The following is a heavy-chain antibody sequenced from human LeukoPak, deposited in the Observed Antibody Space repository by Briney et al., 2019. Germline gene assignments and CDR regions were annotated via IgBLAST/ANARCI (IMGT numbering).Heavy chain of an antibody. CDR3: AHRRDTIFGADYYMDV. V-gene: IGHV2-5*02. D-gene: IGHD3-3*01. CDR1: GFSLSTSGVG. J-gene: IGHJ6*03. Sequence: SGPTLVNPTQTLTLTCTFSGFSLSTSGVGVGWIGQPPGKALEWLALIYWDDDKRYSPFLKSRLTITKDTSKNQVVLRMSNMDPVDTATYYCAHRRDTIFGADYYMDVWGKGTTVTVSS. CDR2: IYWDDDK.